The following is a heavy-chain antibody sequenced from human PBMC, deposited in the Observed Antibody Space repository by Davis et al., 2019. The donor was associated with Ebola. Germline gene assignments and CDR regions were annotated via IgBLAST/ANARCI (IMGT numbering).Heavy chain of an antibody. CDR1: GFSFENFA. Sequence: GESLKISCAASGFSFENFAMHWVRQAPGKGLEWVAVISYDGSNKYYADSVKGRFTISRDNSKNTLYLQMNSLRAEDTAVYYCAKVTGSLGYWGQGTLVTVSS. CDR3: AKVTGSLGY. CDR2: ISYDGSNK. V-gene: IGHV3-30*18. D-gene: IGHD6-13*01. J-gene: IGHJ4*02.